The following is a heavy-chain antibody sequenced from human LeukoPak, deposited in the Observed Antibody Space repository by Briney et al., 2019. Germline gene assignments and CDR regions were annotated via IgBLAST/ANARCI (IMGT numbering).Heavy chain of an antibody. Sequence: GASVKLSCKASGGTFSSYAISWVRQAPGQGLEWMGGIIPIFGTANYAQKFQGRVTITADESTSTAYMELSSLRSEDTAVYYCARAQQLFAPRLLAYWGQGTLVTVSS. CDR3: ARAQQLFAPRLLAY. J-gene: IGHJ4*02. CDR2: IIPIFGTA. D-gene: IGHD5-18*01. V-gene: IGHV1-69*13. CDR1: GGTFSSYA.